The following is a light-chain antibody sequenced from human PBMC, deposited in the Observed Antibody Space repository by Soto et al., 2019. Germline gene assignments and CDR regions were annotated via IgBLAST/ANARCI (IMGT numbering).Light chain of an antibody. CDR1: QGITNS. CDR3: QQLQSYQFT. CDR2: ETS. V-gene: IGKV1-9*01. J-gene: IGKJ3*01. Sequence: DIQLTQSPSFLSASLGDRVAITCRASQGITNSLAWYQQKPGEAPNVLIYETSTLQSGVPSRFSGSGSGTEFTLTISSLQPEDFATYFCQQLQSYQFTFGPGTKVDI.